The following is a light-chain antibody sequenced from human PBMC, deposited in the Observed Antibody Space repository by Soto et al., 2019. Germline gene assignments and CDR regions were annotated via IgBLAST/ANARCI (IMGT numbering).Light chain of an antibody. CDR3: QHSYSTPRP. J-gene: IGKJ1*01. Sequence: DVQMTRSPSSLSASVGDRVTITCRASQSISSWLAWYQQKPGKAPNLLIHKASHLESGVPSRFSGSGSGTDFTLTISSLQPEDFATYYCQHSYSTPRPFGQGTKVDI. CDR2: KAS. CDR1: QSISSW. V-gene: IGKV1-5*03.